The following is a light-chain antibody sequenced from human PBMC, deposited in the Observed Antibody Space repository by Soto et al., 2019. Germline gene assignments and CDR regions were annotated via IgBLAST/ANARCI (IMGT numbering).Light chain of an antibody. CDR2: GAS. J-gene: IGKJ2*01. CDR1: QSVSSSY. CDR3: QQYGSSPPYT. V-gene: IGKV3-20*01. Sequence: ETVLTQSPGTLSLSPGERATLSCRASQSVSSSYLAWYQQKPGQAPRLIIYGASSRATGIPDRFSSSGSGTNLTLTISILEHEDFAVYYCQQYGSSPPYTFGQGPKLEIK.